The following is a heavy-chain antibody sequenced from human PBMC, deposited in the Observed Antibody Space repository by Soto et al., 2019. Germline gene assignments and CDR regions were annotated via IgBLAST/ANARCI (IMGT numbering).Heavy chain of an antibody. D-gene: IGHD2-21*02. CDR1: GYTFTSYA. J-gene: IGHJ4*02. CDR2: INAGNGNT. CDR3: ARSIVVVTAADY. V-gene: IGHV1-3*01. Sequence: ASVKVSCXASGYTFTSYAMHWVRQAPGQRLEWMGWINAGNGNTKYSQKFQGRVTITRDTSASTAYMELSSLRSEDTAVYYCARSIVVVTAADYWGQGTLVTVSS.